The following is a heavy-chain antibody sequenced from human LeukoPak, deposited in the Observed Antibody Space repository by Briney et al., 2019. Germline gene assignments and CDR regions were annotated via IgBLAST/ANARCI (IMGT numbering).Heavy chain of an antibody. J-gene: IGHJ4*02. D-gene: IGHD5-24*01. V-gene: IGHV4-34*01. Sequence: PSETLSLTCAVYGGSFSGYYWSWIRQPPGKGLEWIGEINPSVSTNYNPSLKSRVTISVDTSKNQFTLKLNSVTAADTAVYYCARVLGGYNYYFDYWGQGTLVTVSS. CDR3: ARVLGGYNYYFDY. CDR2: INPSVST. CDR1: GGSFSGYY.